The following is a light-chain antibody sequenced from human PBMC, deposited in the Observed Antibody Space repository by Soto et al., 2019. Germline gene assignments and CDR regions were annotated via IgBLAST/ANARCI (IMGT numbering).Light chain of an antibody. CDR3: GADLAGGRNFVSGV. V-gene: IGLV9-49*01. J-gene: IGLJ2*01. CDR1: SDYSNYE. CDR2: VGTGGIVG. Sequence: QAVVTQPPSVSASLGASVTLTCTLSSDYSNYEVDWYQQRPGKGPRFVMRVGTGGIVGSKGDGITDRSAVSGSGLNRYLTIKNTQEEDESYYNSGADLAGGRNFVSGVFGGGTKVTAL.